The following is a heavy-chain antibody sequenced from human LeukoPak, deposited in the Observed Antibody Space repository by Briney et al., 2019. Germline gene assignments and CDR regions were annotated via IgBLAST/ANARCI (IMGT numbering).Heavy chain of an antibody. J-gene: IGHJ6*02. D-gene: IGHD2-21*02. CDR2: ISAYSGNT. CDR1: GYTFTSYG. CDR3: ARDGKKGDYYYYYGMDV. Sequence: ASVKVSCKASGYTFTSYGISWVRQAPGQGLEWMGWISAYSGNTNYAQKLRGRVTMTTDTSTSTAYMELRSLRSDDTAVYYCARDGKKGDYYYYYGMDVWGQGTTVTVSS. V-gene: IGHV1-18*01.